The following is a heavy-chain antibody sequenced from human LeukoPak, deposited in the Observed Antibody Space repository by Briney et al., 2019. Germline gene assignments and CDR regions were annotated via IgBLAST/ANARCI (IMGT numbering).Heavy chain of an antibody. CDR2: IIPIFGTA. V-gene: IGHV1-69*05. J-gene: IGHJ6*03. CDR1: GGTFSSYA. Sequence: ASVKVSCKASGGTFSSYAISWLRQAPGQGLEWMGGIIPIFGTANYAQKFQGRVTITTDESTSTAYMELSSLRSEDTAVYYCARVYCSSTSCYNYYYYYMDVWGKGTTVTVSS. CDR3: ARVYCSSTSCYNYYYYYMDV. D-gene: IGHD2-2*02.